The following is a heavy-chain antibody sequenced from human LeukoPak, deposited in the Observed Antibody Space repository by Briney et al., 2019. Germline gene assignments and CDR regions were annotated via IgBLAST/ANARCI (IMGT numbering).Heavy chain of an antibody. J-gene: IGHJ6*02. V-gene: IGHV4-61*05. CDR1: GGSISSSSYY. Sequence: PSETLSLTCTVSGGSISSSSYYWSWIRQPPGKGLEWIGYIYYSGSTNYNPSLKSRVTISVDTSKNQFSLKLSSVTAADTAVYYCASMVHRAARLYYYGMDVWGQGTTVTVSS. D-gene: IGHD6-6*01. CDR2: IYYSGST. CDR3: ASMVHRAARLYYYGMDV.